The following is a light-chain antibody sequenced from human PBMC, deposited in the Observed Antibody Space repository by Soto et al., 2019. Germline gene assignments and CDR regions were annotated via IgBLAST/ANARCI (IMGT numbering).Light chain of an antibody. CDR2: GNT. J-gene: IGLJ1*01. Sequence: QSVLTQPPSVSGAPGQRVTISCTGSSSYIGAGYDVHWYQQLPGAAPKLLFYGNTNRPSGVPDRFSDSKSGTSASLAITGLQAEDEADYYCQSYDSSLSGYVFGTGTKLTVL. V-gene: IGLV1-40*01. CDR3: QSYDSSLSGYV. CDR1: SSYIGAGYD.